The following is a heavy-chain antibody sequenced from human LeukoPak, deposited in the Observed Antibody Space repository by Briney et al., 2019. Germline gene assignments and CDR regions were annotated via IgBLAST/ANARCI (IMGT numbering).Heavy chain of an antibody. D-gene: IGHD6-19*01. V-gene: IGHV1-18*03. CDR1: GYTCTSYG. CDR2: ISAYNGNT. Sequence: ASVKVSCKASGYTCTSYGISWVRQAPGQGLEWMGWISAYNGNTNYAQKLQGRVTMTTDTSASTAYMELSSLTSEDMAVFYCARGGPNSGGWTLDHWGQGTLVSVSS. CDR3: ARGGPNSGGWTLDH. J-gene: IGHJ4*02.